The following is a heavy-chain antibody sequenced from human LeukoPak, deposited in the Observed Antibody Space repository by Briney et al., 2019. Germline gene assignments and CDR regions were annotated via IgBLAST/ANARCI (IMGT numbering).Heavy chain of an antibody. D-gene: IGHD6-13*01. V-gene: IGHV5-51*01. CDR1: EYSFPNYC. Sequence: GESLKISCKHSEYSFPNYCIGWVRQMPGKGLEWMGIIYPDDSDTRYSPSFQGQVTLSADRSISTAYLQWSSLKPSYTAMYYCAIGRGGQQLGDYWGQGTLVSVSS. CDR2: IYPDDSDT. J-gene: IGHJ4*02. CDR3: AIGRGGQQLGDY.